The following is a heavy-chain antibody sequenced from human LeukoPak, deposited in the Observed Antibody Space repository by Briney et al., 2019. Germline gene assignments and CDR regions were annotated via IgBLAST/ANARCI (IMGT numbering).Heavy chain of an antibody. CDR3: ARMFRSSWYINRFDP. V-gene: IGHV4-38-2*02. CDR2: IYHSGKS. D-gene: IGHD6-13*01. CDR1: GYSISSGYY. Sequence: PSETLSLTCSVSGYSISSGYYWDWIRQPPGKGLEWIASIYHSGKSYYNPSLESRVTISVDTSKNQISLKLRSVTAADTAMYYCARMFRSSWYINRFDPWGQGTLVTVSS. J-gene: IGHJ5*02.